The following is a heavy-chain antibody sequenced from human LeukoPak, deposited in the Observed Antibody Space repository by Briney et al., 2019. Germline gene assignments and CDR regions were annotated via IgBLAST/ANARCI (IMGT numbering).Heavy chain of an antibody. CDR1: GFTFSSYA. Sequence: GGSLRLSCAASGFTFSSYAMHWVRQAPGKGLEWVAVIWYDGSNKYYADSVKGRFTISRDNSKNTLYLQMNSLRAEDTAVYYCAKGPVPGSFDYWGQGTLVTVSS. V-gene: IGHV3-33*06. D-gene: IGHD3-10*01. CDR2: IWYDGSNK. CDR3: AKGPVPGSFDY. J-gene: IGHJ4*02.